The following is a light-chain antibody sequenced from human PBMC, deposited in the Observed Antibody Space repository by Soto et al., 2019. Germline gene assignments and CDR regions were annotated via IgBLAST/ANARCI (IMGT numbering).Light chain of an antibody. CDR2: DAS. CDR1: QDISNY. V-gene: IGKV1-33*01. CDR3: QQYDNLPLT. Sequence: IRMTHSPSSLSASVGDRVTISCQASQDISNYLNWYQQKPGKAPKLLIYDASNLETGVPSRFSGSGSGTDFTFTISSLQPEDIATYYCQQYDNLPLTFGGGTKVDIK. J-gene: IGKJ4*01.